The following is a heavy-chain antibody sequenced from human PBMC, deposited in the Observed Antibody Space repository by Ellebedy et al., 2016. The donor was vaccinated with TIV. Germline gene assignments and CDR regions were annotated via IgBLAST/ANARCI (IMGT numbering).Heavy chain of an antibody. J-gene: IGHJ4*02. V-gene: IGHV4-59*08. Sequence: MPSETLSLTCNVSGDCLCSVYWTWIRQCPRKGLEWIGHIYSSDTGITNYSPSLRSRVTLSLDTSKRQFSLRLSSVTAADTAVYYCVRQNYDNSGTFDYWGQGTQVIVSS. D-gene: IGHD1-7*01. CDR3: VRQNYDNSGTFDY. CDR1: GDCLCSVY. CDR2: IYSSDTGIT.